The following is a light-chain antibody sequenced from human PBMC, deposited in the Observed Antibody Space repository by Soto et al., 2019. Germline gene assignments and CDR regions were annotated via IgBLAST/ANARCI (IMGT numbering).Light chain of an antibody. J-gene: IGLJ3*02. V-gene: IGLV2-11*01. CDR1: SSDVGAYDF. CDR2: DVI. Sequence: LTQPRSVSGSLGQSVTISCTGTSSDVGAYDFVSWYQQNPGKAPRLSIFDVIKRPLGVPDRFSGSRYGTTASLTISGLQSEDEDDNHCSSYVDTNTYEVFGGGTKVTV. CDR3: SSYVDTNTYEV.